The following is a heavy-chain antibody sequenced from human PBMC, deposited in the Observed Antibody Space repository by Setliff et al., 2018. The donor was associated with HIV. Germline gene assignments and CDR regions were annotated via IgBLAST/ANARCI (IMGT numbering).Heavy chain of an antibody. CDR3: ARDLIRITPHGDLPF. CDR2: INPKSGVT. D-gene: IGHD2-15*01. Sequence: VASVKVSCKASGYTFTDYYIHWVRQAPGHGLEWVGRINPKSGVTSYAQNFRARVTMTRDTSSTKAYMELSTLRSDDTALYYCARDLIRITPHGDLPFWGQGTLVTVSS. V-gene: IGHV1-2*06. CDR1: GYTFTDYY. J-gene: IGHJ4*02.